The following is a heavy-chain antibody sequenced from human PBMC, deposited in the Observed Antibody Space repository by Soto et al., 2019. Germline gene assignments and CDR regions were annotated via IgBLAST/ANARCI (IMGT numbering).Heavy chain of an antibody. D-gene: IGHD3-22*01. Sequence: ASVEVSCKASGYTFTSYGISWVRQARGQGLEWMGWISAYNGNTNYAQKLQGRVTMTTDTSTSTAYMELRSLRSDDTAVYYCARSTQDYDSSGYYDYWGQGTLVTVSS. CDR3: ARSTQDYDSSGYYDY. CDR1: GYTFTSYG. V-gene: IGHV1-18*01. CDR2: ISAYNGNT. J-gene: IGHJ4*02.